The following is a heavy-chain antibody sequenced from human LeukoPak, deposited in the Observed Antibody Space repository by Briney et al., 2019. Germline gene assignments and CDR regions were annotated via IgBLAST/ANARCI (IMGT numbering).Heavy chain of an antibody. CDR1: GYTFTGCY. V-gene: IGHV1-2*02. Sequence: GASVKVSCKASGYTFTGCYMHWVRQAPGQGLEWMGWINPNSGGTNYAQKFQGRVTMTRDTSISTAYMELSRLRSDDTAVYYCARDFSSGWYVSVDYWGQGTLVTVSS. J-gene: IGHJ4*02. CDR2: INPNSGGT. CDR3: ARDFSSGWYVSVDY. D-gene: IGHD6-19*01.